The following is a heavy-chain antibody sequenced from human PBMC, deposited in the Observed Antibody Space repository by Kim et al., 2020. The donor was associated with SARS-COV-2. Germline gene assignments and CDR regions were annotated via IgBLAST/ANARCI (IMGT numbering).Heavy chain of an antibody. CDR3: ARGGEGDYVWGSYLNY. CDR2: IKQDGSEK. Sequence: GGSLRLSCAASGFTFSSYWMSWVRQAPGKGLEWVANIKQDGSEKYYVDSVKGRFTISRDNAKNSLYLQMNSLRAEDTAVYYCARGGEGDYVWGSYLNYWGQGTLVTVSS. J-gene: IGHJ4*02. CDR1: GFTFSSYW. D-gene: IGHD3-16*02. V-gene: IGHV3-7*01.